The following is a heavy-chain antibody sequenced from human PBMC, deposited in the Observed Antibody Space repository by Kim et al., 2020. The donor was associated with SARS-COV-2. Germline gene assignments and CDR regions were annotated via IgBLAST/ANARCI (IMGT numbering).Heavy chain of an antibody. Sequence: GGSLRHSCAASGFTVTNNYMSWVRQTPGKGLEWVSVIYGGGNTYYADSVKGRFTISRDNSKSTLYLQMNSLRAEDTAVYYCASENTASAGSFDYWGQGTLVTVSS. CDR3: ASENTASAGSFDY. CDR1: GFTVTNNY. V-gene: IGHV3-53*01. D-gene: IGHD6-13*01. J-gene: IGHJ4*02. CDR2: IYGGGNT.